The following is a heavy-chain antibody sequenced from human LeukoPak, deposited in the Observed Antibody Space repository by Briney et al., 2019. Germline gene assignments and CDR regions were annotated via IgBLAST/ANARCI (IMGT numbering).Heavy chain of an antibody. V-gene: IGHV3-21*01. D-gene: IGHD3-22*01. CDR3: ARDQYYSDSSGYPYDI. CDR2: ISGSSSHV. J-gene: IGHJ3*02. CDR1: GFSFSIYN. Sequence: TGGSLRLSCEASGFSFSIYNMNWVRLAPGKGLEWVSSISGSSSHVWYADSVKGRFTSSRDNAKNSLYLQMSSLRVEDTAVYYCARDQYYSDSSGYPYDIWDQGTMVTVSS.